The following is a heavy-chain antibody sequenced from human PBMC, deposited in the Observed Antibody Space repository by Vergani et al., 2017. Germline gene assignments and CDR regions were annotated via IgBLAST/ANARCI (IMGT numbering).Heavy chain of an antibody. CDR1: GITFWKFG. J-gene: IGHJ3*01. CDR3: VRDVRVSRT. CDR2: ISGNNDDV. Sequence: EVDLVESGGGLAQPGGSLRLSCEASGITFWKFGMHWVRQGPGKGLEWVSSISGNNDDVYYADSVKGRFTISRDNAKNSLYLYMSSLRAEDTAVYYCVRDVRVSRTWGQGTLVAVSS. V-gene: IGHV3-21*01.